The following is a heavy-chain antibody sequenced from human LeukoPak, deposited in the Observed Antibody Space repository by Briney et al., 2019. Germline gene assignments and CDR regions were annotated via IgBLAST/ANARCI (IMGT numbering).Heavy chain of an antibody. J-gene: IGHJ4*02. V-gene: IGHV1-18*01. D-gene: IGHD3-9*01. CDR1: GYTFINYG. CDR2: IRGDNGNT. CDR3: ARVDLLTGYYFFDY. Sequence: GASVKVSCKASGYTFINYGISWVRQAPGQGLEWVGWIRGDNGNTNYAQKLQGRVTMTTDTSTSTAYMELRSLGSDETAVYYCARVDLLTGYYFFDYWGQGTLVTVSS.